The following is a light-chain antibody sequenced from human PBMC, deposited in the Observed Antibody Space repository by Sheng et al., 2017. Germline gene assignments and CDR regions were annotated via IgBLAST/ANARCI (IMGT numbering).Light chain of an antibody. Sequence: QLTQSPSSLSASVGDRVILTCRASQGISTYLAWYQQKPGKAPKLLIYAASTLQSGVPSRFSGSGSGTDFTLTISSLQPEDFATYYCQQYNTYSETFGQGTKVEIK. V-gene: IGKV1-9*01. J-gene: IGKJ1*01. CDR2: AAS. CDR1: QGISTY. CDR3: QQYNTYSET.